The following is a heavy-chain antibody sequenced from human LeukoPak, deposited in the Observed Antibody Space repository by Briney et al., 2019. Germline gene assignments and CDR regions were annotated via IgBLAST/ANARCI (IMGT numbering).Heavy chain of an antibody. J-gene: IGHJ6*02. Sequence: SETLPLTCTVSGGSISSYYWSWIRQPPGKGLEWIGYIYYSGSTNYNPSLKSRVTISVDTSKNQFSLKLSSVTAADTAVYYCAREPTYYYGSGSHYGMDVWGQGTTVTVSS. CDR1: GGSISSYY. V-gene: IGHV4-59*12. CDR3: AREPTYYYGSGSHYGMDV. CDR2: IYYSGST. D-gene: IGHD3-10*01.